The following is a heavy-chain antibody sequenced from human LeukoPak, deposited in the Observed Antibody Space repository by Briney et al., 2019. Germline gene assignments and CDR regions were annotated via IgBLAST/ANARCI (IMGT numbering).Heavy chain of an antibody. CDR3: VKDLSGSYTFDY. D-gene: IGHD1-26*01. Sequence: PGGSLRLSCSASGFTFSNYAMHWVRQAPGKGLEYVSGINDNGGTTHYADSVKGRFTISRDDSKNTLYLQMSGLRTDDTAMYHCVKDLSGSYTFDYWGQGTLLTVSS. J-gene: IGHJ4*02. CDR1: GFTFSNYA. CDR2: INDNGGTT. V-gene: IGHV3-64D*09.